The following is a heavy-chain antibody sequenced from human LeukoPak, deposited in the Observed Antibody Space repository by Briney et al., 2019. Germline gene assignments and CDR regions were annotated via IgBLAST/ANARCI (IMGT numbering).Heavy chain of an antibody. CDR2: IRYDGSNK. V-gene: IGHV3-30*02. CDR3: ANQPPSAPPYYDFWSGYYPPPYYFDY. D-gene: IGHD3-3*01. Sequence: PGGSLRLSCAASGFTFSSYGMHWVRQAPGKGLEWVAIIRYDGSNKYYADSVKGRFTISRDNSKNTLYLQMNSLRAEDTAVYYCANQPPSAPPYYDFWSGYYPPPYYFDYWGQGTLVTVSS. CDR1: GFTFSSYG. J-gene: IGHJ4*02.